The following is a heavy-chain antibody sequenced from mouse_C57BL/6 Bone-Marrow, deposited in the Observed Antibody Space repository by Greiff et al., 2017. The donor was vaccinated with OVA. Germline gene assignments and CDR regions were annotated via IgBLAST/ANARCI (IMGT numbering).Heavy chain of an antibody. Sequence: VKLQQSGPGLVQPSQSLSITCTVSGFSLTSYGVHWVRQSPGKGLEWLGVIWRGGSTDYNAAFISSLSISKDNSKSQVFFKMNSLQADDTAIYYCAREATVVAPYWYFDVWGTGTTVTVSS. V-gene: IGHV2-2*01. CDR2: IWRGGST. J-gene: IGHJ1*03. D-gene: IGHD1-1*01. CDR1: GFSLTSYG. CDR3: AREATVVAPYWYFDV.